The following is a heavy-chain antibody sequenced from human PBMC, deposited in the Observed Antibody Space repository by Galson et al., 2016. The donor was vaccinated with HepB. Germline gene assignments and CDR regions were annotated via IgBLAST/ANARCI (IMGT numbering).Heavy chain of an antibody. CDR2: ISGSSTYT. CDR3: ARDYDLWAGYVQFRPFYGMDV. D-gene: IGHD3-3*01. J-gene: IGHJ6*02. V-gene: IGHV3-11*06. CDR1: GFTFKNYY. Sequence: SLRLSCAASGFTFKNYYMSWIRQAPGKGLEWISYISGSSTYTNYADFVKGRFTISTDNSKNTLYLQMNSLRAEDTAIYYCARDYDLWAGYVQFRPFYGMDVWGQGTTVTVSS.